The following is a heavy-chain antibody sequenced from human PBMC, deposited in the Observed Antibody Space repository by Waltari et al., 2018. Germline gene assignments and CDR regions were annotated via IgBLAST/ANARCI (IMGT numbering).Heavy chain of an antibody. Sequence: QVQLQESGPGLVKPSQTLSLTCSVSGGSVSSVNYFGSWIRQHPGKGLEWVGYKSYSGTTYYNPSLKSRATISIDTSENQFSLKLNSVTAADTAVYYCAREVNVVTTSDAFDIWGQGTMVTVSS. CDR1: GGSVSSVNYF. D-gene: IGHD5-12*01. CDR3: AREVNVVTTSDAFDI. V-gene: IGHV4-31*03. J-gene: IGHJ3*02. CDR2: KSYSGTT.